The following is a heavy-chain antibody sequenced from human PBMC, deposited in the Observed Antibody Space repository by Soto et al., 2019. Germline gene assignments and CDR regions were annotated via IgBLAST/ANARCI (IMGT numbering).Heavy chain of an antibody. D-gene: IGHD2-15*01. J-gene: IGHJ3*02. CDR3: ARERTPDAFDI. CDR1: GFTFSNYE. V-gene: IGHV3-48*03. Sequence: ELQLVESGGGLVQPGGSLRLSCAASGFTFSNYEMNWVRQAPGKGLEWVSYISSSGSTMYYAESVKGRFTISRDNAKNSLYLQMSSLRAEDTAVYYCARERTPDAFDIWGQGTMVTVSS. CDR2: ISSSGSTM.